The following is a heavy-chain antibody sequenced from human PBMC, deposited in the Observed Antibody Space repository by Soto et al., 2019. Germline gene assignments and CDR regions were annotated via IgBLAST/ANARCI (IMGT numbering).Heavy chain of an antibody. J-gene: IGHJ5*02. CDR2: ISAYNGNT. Sequence: RASVKVSCKASGYTFTSYGISWVRQAPGQGLEWMGWISAYNGNTNYAQKLQGRVTMTTDTSTSTAYMELRSLRSDDTAVYYCAREEGTYYDFWSGYYPGNWFDPWGQGTLVTVSS. CDR3: AREEGTYYDFWSGYYPGNWFDP. V-gene: IGHV1-18*01. CDR1: GYTFTSYG. D-gene: IGHD3-3*01.